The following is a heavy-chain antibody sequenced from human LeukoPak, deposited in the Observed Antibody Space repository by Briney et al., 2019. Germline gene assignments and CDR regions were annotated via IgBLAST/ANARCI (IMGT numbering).Heavy chain of an antibody. CDR3: ARGYSSGWAYIDY. CDR1: GGSFSSSSYY. CDR2: IYCSGST. Sequence: PSETLSLTCTVSGGSFSSSSYYWGWIRQPPGKGLEWIGSIYCSGSTYDNPSLKSRVTISVDTSKNQYSLKLSSVTAADTAVYYGARGYSSGWAYIDYWGQGTLVTVSS. D-gene: IGHD6-19*01. J-gene: IGHJ4*02. V-gene: IGHV4-39*07.